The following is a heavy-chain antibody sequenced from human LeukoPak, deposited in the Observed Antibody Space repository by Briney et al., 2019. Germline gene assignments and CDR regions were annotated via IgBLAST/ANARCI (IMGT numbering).Heavy chain of an antibody. CDR2: ISYDGSNK. Sequence: GGSLRLSCAASGFTFSSYAMHWVRQAPGKGLEWVAVISYDGSNKYYADSVKGRFTISRDNAKNSLYLQMNSLRAEDTAVYYCARGVVTREGWFDPWGQGTLVTVSS. CDR1: GFTFSSYA. V-gene: IGHV3-30-3*01. J-gene: IGHJ5*02. CDR3: ARGVVTREGWFDP. D-gene: IGHD4-23*01.